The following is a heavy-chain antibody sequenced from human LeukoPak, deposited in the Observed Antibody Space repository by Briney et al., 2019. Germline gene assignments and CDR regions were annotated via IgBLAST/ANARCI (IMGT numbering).Heavy chain of an antibody. V-gene: IGHV3-66*02. CDR1: GFTVSSNY. CDR2: IYTEGTT. J-gene: IGHJ4*02. D-gene: IGHD3-16*01. Sequence: GGSLRLSCAVSGFTVSSNYFSWVRQAPGKGLEWVSVIYTEGTTYYTDSVKGRFIISRDNSKNTVYLQMNSLRVEDTAVYYCASEGDWGQGTLVTVSS. CDR3: ASEGD.